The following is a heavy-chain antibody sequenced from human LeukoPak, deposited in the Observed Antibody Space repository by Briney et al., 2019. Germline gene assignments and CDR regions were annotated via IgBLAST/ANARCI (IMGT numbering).Heavy chain of an antibody. Sequence: PGGSLRLSCAASGFTFSSYWVSWVRQAPGKGLEWVANIKQDGSEKYYVDSVKGRFTISRDNAKNSLYLQMNSLRAEDTAVYYCARAVFYYGSGSYSIHYYYYYYMDVWGKGTTVTISS. CDR1: GFTFSSYW. V-gene: IGHV3-7*01. CDR2: IKQDGSEK. J-gene: IGHJ6*03. CDR3: ARAVFYYGSGSYSIHYYYYYYMDV. D-gene: IGHD3-10*01.